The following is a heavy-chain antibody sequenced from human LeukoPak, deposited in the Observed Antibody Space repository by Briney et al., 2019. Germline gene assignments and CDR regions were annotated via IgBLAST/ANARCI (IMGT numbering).Heavy chain of an antibody. CDR2: IYYSGST. V-gene: IGHV4-59*12. D-gene: IGHD6-19*01. Sequence: SETLSLTCTVSGGSISSYYWSWIRQPPGKGLEWLGYIYYSGSTNYNPSLKSRVTISVDTSKNQFSLKLSSVTAADTAVYYCARELAVAGRGWFDPWGQGTLVTVSS. J-gene: IGHJ5*02. CDR1: GGSISSYY. CDR3: ARELAVAGRGWFDP.